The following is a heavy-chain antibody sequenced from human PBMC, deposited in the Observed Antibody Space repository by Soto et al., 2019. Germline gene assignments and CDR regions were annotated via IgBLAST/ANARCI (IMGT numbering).Heavy chain of an antibody. CDR1: GYTFTGYY. CDR2: INPNSGGT. J-gene: IGHJ6*03. Sequence: ASVKVSCKASGYTFTGYYMHWVRQAPGQGLEWMGWINPNSGGTNYAQKFQGWVTMTRDTSISTAYMEPSRLRSDDTAVYYCARGIAARLEYYYYYMDVWGKGTTVTVSS. D-gene: IGHD6-6*01. CDR3: ARGIAARLEYYYYYMDV. V-gene: IGHV1-2*04.